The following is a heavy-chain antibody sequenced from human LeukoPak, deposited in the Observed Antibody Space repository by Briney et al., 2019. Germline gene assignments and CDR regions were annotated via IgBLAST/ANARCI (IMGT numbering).Heavy chain of an antibody. J-gene: IGHJ6*03. CDR1: GGSISSGSYY. CDR3: ARDVAYVAYCSSTRCSYYYMDV. D-gene: IGHD2-2*01. CDR2: THCGGST. V-gene: IGHV4-39*07. Sequence: PSETLSLTCTVSGGSISSGSYYWGWVRQPPGRGVEWVGSTHCGGSTYYNPSLKSRVTISVDTSKNQFSLKLSSVTAADTAVYYCARDVAYVAYCSSTRCSYYYMDVWGKGTTVTVSS.